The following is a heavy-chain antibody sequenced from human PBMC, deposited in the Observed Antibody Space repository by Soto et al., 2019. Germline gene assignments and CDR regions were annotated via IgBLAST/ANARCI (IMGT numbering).Heavy chain of an antibody. V-gene: IGHV3-33*01. Sequence: QVQLVESGGGVVQPGGSLRLSCAASGFTFSSYGMHWVRQAPGEGLEWVALIWYDGTNSRHADSVRGRFSISRDNSKNTLYLQMNSIRAEDTAVYFCARDFTAGATYTGHYYYSMDVWGQGTTVAVSS. CDR2: IWYDGTNS. J-gene: IGHJ6*02. CDR1: GFTFSSYG. CDR3: ARDFTAGATYTGHYYYSMDV. D-gene: IGHD2-2*02.